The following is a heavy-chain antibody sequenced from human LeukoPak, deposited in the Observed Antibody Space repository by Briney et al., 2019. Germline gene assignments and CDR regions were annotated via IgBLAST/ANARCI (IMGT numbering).Heavy chain of an antibody. D-gene: IGHD3-9*01. Sequence: GGSLRLSCAASGFTFSTYTIHWVRQAPGQGLEYVSAISANGGRTYYADSVKGRFTISRDNSKNTVYLQMGSLRPEDMAVYYCARAMIGSRYFDWLSHPFDYWGQGTLVTVSS. CDR1: GFTFSTYT. V-gene: IGHV3-64*02. J-gene: IGHJ4*02. CDR3: ARAMIGSRYFDWLSHPFDY. CDR2: ISANGGRT.